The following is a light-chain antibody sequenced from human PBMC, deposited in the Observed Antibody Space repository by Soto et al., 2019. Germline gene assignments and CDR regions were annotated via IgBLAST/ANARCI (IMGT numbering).Light chain of an antibody. CDR3: QQLHMYPWT. V-gene: IGKV1-9*01. Sequence: IQLPQSPSSLSASVGARVTITCRASPDIAIYLAWYQQKPGEAPKLLIYAASTLYGGVPSRFSGSGSGTDFALTISSQQAEDFATYDCQQLHMYPWTFGGGTKVEIK. CDR2: AAS. CDR1: PDIAIY. J-gene: IGKJ4*01.